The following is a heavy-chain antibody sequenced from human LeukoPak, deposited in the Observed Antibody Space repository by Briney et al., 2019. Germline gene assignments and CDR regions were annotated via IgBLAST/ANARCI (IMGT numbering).Heavy chain of an antibody. CDR1: EYTFTSYA. D-gene: IGHD2-2*01. CDR2: INTNTGKP. V-gene: IGHV7-4-1*02. CDR3: ARAASLDY. J-gene: IGHJ4*02. Sequence: GASVKVSCKASEYTFTSYAMNWVRQAPGQGLEWMGWINTNTGKPTYAQGFTGRFVSSLDSSVSTAYLQINSLNAEGTAVYYCARAASLDYWGQGTLVTVSS.